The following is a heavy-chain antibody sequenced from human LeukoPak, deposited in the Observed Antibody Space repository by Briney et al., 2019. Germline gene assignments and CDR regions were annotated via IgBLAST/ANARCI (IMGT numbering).Heavy chain of an antibody. J-gene: IGHJ4*02. CDR2: IYHSGNT. V-gene: IGHV4-38-2*01. CDR1: GYSLSSGYY. D-gene: IGHD1-26*01. Sequence: PSETLSLTCAVSGYSLSSGYYWGWIRQPPGKGLEWIGSIYHSGNTYYNPSLKSRVTISVDTSKNQFSLKLSSVTAADTAVYYCARQSGILKAFDDWGQGTLVTVSS. CDR3: ARQSGILKAFDD.